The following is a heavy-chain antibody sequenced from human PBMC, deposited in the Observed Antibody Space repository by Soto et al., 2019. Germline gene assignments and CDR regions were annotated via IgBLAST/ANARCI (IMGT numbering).Heavy chain of an antibody. J-gene: IGHJ5*02. CDR2: IIPILGIA. Sequence: QVQLVQSGAEVKKPGSSVKVSCKASGGTFSSYTISWVRQAPGQGLEWMGRIIPILGIANYAQKFQGRVTITADKCTSTAYMELSSLRSEDTAVYYCARDPSPYFNWFDPWGQGTLVTVSS. CDR3: ARDPSPYFNWFDP. V-gene: IGHV1-69*08. D-gene: IGHD1-26*01. CDR1: GGTFSSYT.